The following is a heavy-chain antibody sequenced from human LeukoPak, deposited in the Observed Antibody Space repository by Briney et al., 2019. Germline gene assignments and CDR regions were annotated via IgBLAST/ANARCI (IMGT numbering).Heavy chain of an antibody. V-gene: IGHV3-74*01. CDR3: VRASTTVPNLLDY. J-gene: IGHJ4*02. CDR2: IKGDGSDT. D-gene: IGHD4-17*01. CDR1: GFTFSYYW. Sequence: QPGGSLRLSCAADGFTFSYYWMHWVRQTPGKGLVWVSRIKGDGSDTLYADSVKGRFTISRDNSQNTLYLQTSSLGAHDTAVYYCVRASTTVPNLLDYWGQGALVSVSS.